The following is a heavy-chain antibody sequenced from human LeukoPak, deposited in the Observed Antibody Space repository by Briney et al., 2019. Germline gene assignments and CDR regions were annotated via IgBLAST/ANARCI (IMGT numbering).Heavy chain of an antibody. CDR3: ARQGRFVRMECFDY. Sequence: PGGSLRLSCETSGFPFNGYTVHWVRQAPGKGLEWMAVISYDGTSENYADSVKGRFTIARDKSTNTVHLQMNSLTIDDTAVYYCARQGRFVRMECFDYWGQGILVTVSS. D-gene: IGHD2-8*01. J-gene: IGHJ4*02. V-gene: IGHV3-30*04. CDR1: GFPFNGYT. CDR2: ISYDGTSE.